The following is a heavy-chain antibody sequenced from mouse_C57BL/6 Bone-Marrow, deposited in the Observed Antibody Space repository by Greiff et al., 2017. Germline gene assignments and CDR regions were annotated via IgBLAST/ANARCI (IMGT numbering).Heavy chain of an antibody. D-gene: IGHD2-14*01. CDR1: GYTFTSSW. V-gene: IGHV1-80*01. CDR2: ISPGSGDP. J-gene: IGHJ2*01. Sequence: QVQLQQPGAELVMPGASVKLSCKASGYTFTSSWMHWVKQRPGQGLEWIGQISPGSGDPTYNEKFKGKAPLTADKSSSTAYIELRRRTSEDSAVYFCGFDCTIDCDYWGQGTTLRVAA. CDR3: GFDCTIDCDY.